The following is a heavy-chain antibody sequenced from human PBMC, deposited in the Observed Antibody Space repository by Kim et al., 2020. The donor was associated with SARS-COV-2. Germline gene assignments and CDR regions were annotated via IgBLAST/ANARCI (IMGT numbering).Heavy chain of an antibody. D-gene: IGHD5-18*01. J-gene: IGHJ4*02. Sequence: ADSVESRLTISRDNPKNTLYLQMNSLRAEDTAVYYCAKTPSYSYVPIEGYWGQGTLVTVSS. V-gene: IGHV3-23*01. CDR3: AKTPSYSYVPIEGY.